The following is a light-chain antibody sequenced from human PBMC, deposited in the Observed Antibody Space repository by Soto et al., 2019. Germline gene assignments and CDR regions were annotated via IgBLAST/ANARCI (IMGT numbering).Light chain of an antibody. V-gene: IGKV3-20*01. Sequence: MLMTQSPATLSVSPGERATLSCRTSQDVSSNLAWYQQKPGQAPRLLLYGASIRATGIPDRFSGSESGTDFTLTISRLEPADFAVYYCQYYGSSSTFGQGTRLEI. CDR1: QDVSSN. CDR2: GAS. J-gene: IGKJ5*01. CDR3: QYYGSSST.